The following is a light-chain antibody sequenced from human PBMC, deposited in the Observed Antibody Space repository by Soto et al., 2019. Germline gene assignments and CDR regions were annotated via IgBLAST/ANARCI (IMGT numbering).Light chain of an antibody. V-gene: IGKV3-20*01. CDR2: GAS. CDR1: QSVSSN. J-gene: IGKJ1*01. CDR3: QQYGISPWT. Sequence: IMMTQSPATVSVTQGERATLSCRASQSVSSNLAWYQQKPGQAPRLLIYGASSRATGIPDRFSGSGSGTDFTLTISRLEPEDFAVYHCQQYGISPWTFGQRTKVDI.